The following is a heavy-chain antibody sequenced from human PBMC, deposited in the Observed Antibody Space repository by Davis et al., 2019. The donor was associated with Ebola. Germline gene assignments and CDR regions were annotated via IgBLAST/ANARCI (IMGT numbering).Heavy chain of an antibody. CDR1: GESFSDYF. Sequence: SETLSLTCAVYGESFSDYFWNWIRQPPGKGLEWIGEVNHSGSANYNPSLRSRGIISVDMSKNQFSLKLSSVTAADTAVYYCARGPRAAFDIWGQGTRVIVSS. CDR2: VNHSGSA. J-gene: IGHJ3*02. CDR3: ARGPRAAFDI. V-gene: IGHV4-34*01.